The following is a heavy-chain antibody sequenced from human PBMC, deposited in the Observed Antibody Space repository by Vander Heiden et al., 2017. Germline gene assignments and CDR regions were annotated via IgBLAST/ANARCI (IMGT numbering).Heavy chain of an antibody. CDR2: ISATGVTI. J-gene: IGHJ4*02. CDR3: ARDPKLYGAFGPYFDY. D-gene: IGHD2-15*01. CDR1: GFPFSSYT. V-gene: IGHV3-48*02. Sequence: EVQLVQSGGGLVQPGGSLRLSCGADGFPFSSYTMTWVRQTPGKGLEWISYISATGVTIYYSQSVEGRFTISRDNVKNSLYLQMNNLRDDDTGVYYCARDPKLYGAFGPYFDYWGQGVLVTVAS.